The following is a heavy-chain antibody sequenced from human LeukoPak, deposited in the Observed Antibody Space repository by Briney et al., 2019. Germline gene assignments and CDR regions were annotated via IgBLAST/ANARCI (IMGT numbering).Heavy chain of an antibody. Sequence: ASVKVSCKASGDTFTSYGISWVRQAPGQGLEWMGWISAYKGNTNYAQKLQGRVTMTTDTSTSTAYMGLRSLRSDDTAVYYCACTVGADIPDAFDIWGQGTMVTVSS. CDR2: ISAYKGNT. V-gene: IGHV1-18*01. CDR1: GDTFTSYG. CDR3: ACTVGADIPDAFDI. J-gene: IGHJ3*02. D-gene: IGHD1-26*01.